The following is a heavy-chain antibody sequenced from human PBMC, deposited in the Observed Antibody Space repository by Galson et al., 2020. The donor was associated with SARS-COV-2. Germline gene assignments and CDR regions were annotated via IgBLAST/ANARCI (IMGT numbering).Heavy chain of an antibody. Sequence: GESLKISCKASGYTFTSYGISWVRQAPGQGLEWMGWISAYNGNTNYAQKLQGRVTMTTDTSTSTAYMELRSLRSDDTAVYYCGLGFMSSSWYLDYWGQGTLVTVSS. J-gene: IGHJ4*02. CDR1: GYTFTSYG. V-gene: IGHV1-18*01. D-gene: IGHD6-13*01. CDR2: ISAYNGNT. CDR3: GLGFMSSSWYLDY.